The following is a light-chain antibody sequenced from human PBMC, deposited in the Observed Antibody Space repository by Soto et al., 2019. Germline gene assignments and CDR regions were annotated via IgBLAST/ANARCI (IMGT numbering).Light chain of an antibody. V-gene: IGKV1-9*01. J-gene: IGKJ5*01. Sequence: DIQLTQSPSFLSASVGDRVTVTCRASQGINSYLAWYQQKPGKAPKLLIYTASTLQSGVPSRFSGSGSGTEFTLTITSLQPEDFAVYYCQQRSNWPPITFGQGTRL. CDR1: QGINSY. CDR2: TAS. CDR3: QQRSNWPPIT.